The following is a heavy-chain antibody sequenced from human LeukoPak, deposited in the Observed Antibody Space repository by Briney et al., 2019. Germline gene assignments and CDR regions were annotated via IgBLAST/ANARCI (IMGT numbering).Heavy chain of an antibody. D-gene: IGHD3-10*01. J-gene: IGHJ5*02. V-gene: IGHV3-23*01. CDR2: ISGSGGST. Sequence: GGSLRPSCAASGFTFSSYAMSWVRQAPGKGLEWVSAISGSGGSTYYADSVKGRFTISRDNSKNTLYLQMNSLRAEDTAVYYCAKDLRRFGELGGENWFDPWGQGTLVTVSS. CDR1: GFTFSSYA. CDR3: AKDLRRFGELGGENWFDP.